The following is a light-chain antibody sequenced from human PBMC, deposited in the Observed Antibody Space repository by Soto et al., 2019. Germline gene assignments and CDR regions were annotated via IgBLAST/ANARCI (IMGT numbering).Light chain of an antibody. V-gene: IGLV2-8*01. J-gene: IGLJ3*02. CDR1: SSDVGGYNY. CDR3: SSYAASNNFYFV. Sequence: QSALTQPPSASGSPGQSVTISCTGTSSDVGGYNYVSWYQQYPGRAPKLMIYEVTKRPSGVPDRFSGSKSGNTASLTVSGLYADDEADYYCSSYAASNNFYFVFGGGTKLTVL. CDR2: EVT.